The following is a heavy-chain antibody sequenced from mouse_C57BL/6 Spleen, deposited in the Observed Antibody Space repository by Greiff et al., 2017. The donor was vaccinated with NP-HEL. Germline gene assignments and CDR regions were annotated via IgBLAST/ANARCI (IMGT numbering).Heavy chain of an antibody. Sequence: QVQLKESGPELVKPGASVKLSCKASGYTFTSYDINWVKQRPGQGLEWIGWIYPRDGSTKYNEKFKGKATLTVDTSSSTAYRELHSLTSEDSAVYFCARKDYSNYFYAMDYWGQGTSVTVSS. V-gene: IGHV1-85*01. CDR3: ARKDYSNYFYAMDY. D-gene: IGHD2-5*01. J-gene: IGHJ4*01. CDR2: IYPRDGST. CDR1: GYTFTSYD.